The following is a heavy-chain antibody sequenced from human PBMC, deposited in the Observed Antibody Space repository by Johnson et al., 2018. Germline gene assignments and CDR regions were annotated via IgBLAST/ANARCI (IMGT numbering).Heavy chain of an antibody. CDR1: GFSFSNYA. D-gene: IGHD2-21*02. J-gene: IGHJ5*02. CDR2: ISGSSAHT. Sequence: EVQLVETGGGVVQPGRSLRFSCAASGFSFSNYAMNWVRQAPGKGLEWVSTISGSSAHTFYAASVKGIFTVSRDNSENTLYLQMNRRRDEETAVYYCAKGASGDCLLCWLDPWGQGTLVSVSS. V-gene: IGHV3-23*04. CDR3: AKGASGDCLLCWLDP.